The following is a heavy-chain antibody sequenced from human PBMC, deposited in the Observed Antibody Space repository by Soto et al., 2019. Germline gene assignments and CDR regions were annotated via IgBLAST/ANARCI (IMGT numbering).Heavy chain of an antibody. Sequence: SETLSLTCTVSGGSISSGGYYWSWIRQHPGKGLEWIGYIYYSGSTYYNPSLKSRVTISVDTSKNQFSLKLSSVTAADTAVYYCARVTYYYDSSGYYPLYYFDYWCQGTLVTVSS. J-gene: IGHJ4*02. CDR3: ARVTYYYDSSGYYPLYYFDY. CDR1: GGSISSGGYY. CDR2: IYYSGST. V-gene: IGHV4-31*03. D-gene: IGHD3-22*01.